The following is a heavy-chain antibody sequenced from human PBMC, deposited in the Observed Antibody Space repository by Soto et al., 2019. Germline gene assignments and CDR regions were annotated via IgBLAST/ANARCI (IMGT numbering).Heavy chain of an antibody. CDR2: IIPILGIA. CDR3: AGGIRLLTPVYYYYGMDV. V-gene: IGHV1-69*02. CDR1: GGTFSSYT. D-gene: IGHD3-10*01. J-gene: IGHJ6*02. Sequence: QVQLVQSGAEVKKPGSSVKVSCKASGGTFSSYTISWVRQAPGHWLEWMGRIIPILGIANYAQKFQGRVTITADKSTSTAYMELSSLRSEDTAVYYCAGGIRLLTPVYYYYGMDVWGQGTTVTVSS.